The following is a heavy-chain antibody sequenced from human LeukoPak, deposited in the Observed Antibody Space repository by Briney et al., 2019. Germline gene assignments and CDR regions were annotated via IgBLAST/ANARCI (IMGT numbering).Heavy chain of an antibody. Sequence: PSETLSLTCTVSGGSISSYYWSWIRQPPGKGLEWIGHIYGSGSTNYNPSLKSRVTLSVDTSKNQFSLKLSSVTAADAAVYYCAREGTSGAHLNWFDPWGQGTLVTVSS. CDR3: AREGTSGAHLNWFDP. D-gene: IGHD2-2*01. CDR2: IYGSGST. CDR1: GGSISSYY. V-gene: IGHV4-59*01. J-gene: IGHJ5*02.